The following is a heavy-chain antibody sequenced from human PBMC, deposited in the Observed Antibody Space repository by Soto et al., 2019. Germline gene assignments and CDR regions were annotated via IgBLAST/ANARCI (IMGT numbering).Heavy chain of an antibody. CDR1: GGSISSGDYY. CDR3: ASVGGFGATTIDY. Sequence: QVQLQESGPGLVKPSQTLSLTCTVSGGSISSGDYYWSWIRQPPGKGLEWIGDIYYSGSTYYNPSLKSRVTISVDTSKNQFSLKLSSVTAADTAVYYCASVGGFGATTIDYWGQGTLVTVSS. V-gene: IGHV4-30-4*01. CDR2: IYYSGST. D-gene: IGHD3-10*01. J-gene: IGHJ4*02.